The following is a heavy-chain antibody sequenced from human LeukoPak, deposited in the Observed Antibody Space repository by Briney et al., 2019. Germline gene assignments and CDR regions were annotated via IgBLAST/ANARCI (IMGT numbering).Heavy chain of an antibody. Sequence: EASVKVSCKASGGTVSSYAISWVRQAPGQGLEWMGGIIPIFGTANYAQKFQGRVTITADESTSTAYMELSSLRSEDTAVYYCARVFGCSSTSCYSYYFDYWGQGTLVTVSS. V-gene: IGHV1-69*13. D-gene: IGHD2-2*01. J-gene: IGHJ4*02. CDR3: ARVFGCSSTSCYSYYFDY. CDR1: GGTVSSYA. CDR2: IIPIFGTA.